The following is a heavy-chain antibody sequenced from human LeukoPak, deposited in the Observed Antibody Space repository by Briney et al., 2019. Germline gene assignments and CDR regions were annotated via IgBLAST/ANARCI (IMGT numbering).Heavy chain of an antibody. CDR3: ARDLQVSSSYNWFDP. CDR1: GYTFTSYG. Sequence: GASVKVSCKASGYTFTSYGISWVRQAPGQGLEWMGWISAYNGNTNYAQKLQGRVTMTTDTSTSTAYMELRGLRSDDTAVYYCARDLQVSSSYNWFDPWGQGTLVTVSS. D-gene: IGHD2-2*01. CDR2: ISAYNGNT. J-gene: IGHJ5*02. V-gene: IGHV1-18*01.